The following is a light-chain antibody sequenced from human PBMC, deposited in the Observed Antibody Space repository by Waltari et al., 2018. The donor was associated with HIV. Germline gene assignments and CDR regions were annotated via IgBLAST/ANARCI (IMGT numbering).Light chain of an antibody. V-gene: IGLV1-44*01. J-gene: IGLJ1*01. CDR3: AAWDDSLNGYV. CDR1: SSNIGSNT. CDR2: SNN. Sequence: QSVLTQPPSASGTPGQRVTISCSGSSSNIGSNTVNWYQQLPGTAPKLLIYSNNRRPSGVPARCSGSKSGTSASLAISGLQSEDEADYYCAAWDDSLNGYVFGTGTKVTVL.